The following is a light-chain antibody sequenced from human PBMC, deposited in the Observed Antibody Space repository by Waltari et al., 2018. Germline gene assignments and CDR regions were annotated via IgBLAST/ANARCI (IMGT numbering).Light chain of an antibody. V-gene: IGLV2-14*01. J-gene: IGLJ1*01. CDR2: EVS. CDR3: SSYTSSNTYYV. CDR1: SSDVGGYNY. Sequence: QSALTQPASVSGSPGQSITISCTGTSSDVGGYNYVPWYQHHPGNAPKLMIYEVSNRPSGVSTRFSGSKSGNTTSLTIYGLQAEDEADYHCSSYTSSNTYYVFGTGTKVTVL.